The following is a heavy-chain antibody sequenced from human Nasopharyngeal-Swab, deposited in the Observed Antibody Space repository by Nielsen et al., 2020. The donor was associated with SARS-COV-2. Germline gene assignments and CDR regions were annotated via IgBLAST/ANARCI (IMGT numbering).Heavy chain of an antibody. Sequence: GGSLRLSCAGSGFTFSNYDIHWLRQTPGKGLEWVAVMWYAGSSERYADSVKGRFTISRDISKNTLYLQMNSLRAEDTAVYYCARESGVSSTSPFDCWGRGTLVTVSS. CDR1: GFTFSNYD. V-gene: IGHV3-33*08. J-gene: IGHJ4*02. CDR3: ARESGVSSTSPFDC. CDR2: MWYAGSSE. D-gene: IGHD2-2*01.